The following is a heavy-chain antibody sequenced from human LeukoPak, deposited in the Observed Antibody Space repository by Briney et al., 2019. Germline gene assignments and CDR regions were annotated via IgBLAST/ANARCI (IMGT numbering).Heavy chain of an antibody. V-gene: IGHV3-9*01. J-gene: IGHJ4*02. CDR1: GFTFDDYA. CDR2: ISWNSGTI. D-gene: IGHD5-18*01. Sequence: GGSLRLSCAASGFTFDDYAMHWVRQAPGKGLDWVSGISWNSGTIGYADSVKGRFTISRDNAKNSLYLQMNSLRAEDTAMYYCAKDRGAIGYSFDYWGQGTLVTVSS. CDR3: AKDRGAIGYSFDY.